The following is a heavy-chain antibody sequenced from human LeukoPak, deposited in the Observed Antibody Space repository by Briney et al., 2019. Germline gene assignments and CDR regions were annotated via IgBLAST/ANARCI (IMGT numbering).Heavy chain of an antibody. CDR2: IYHSGST. Sequence: SETLSLTCAVSGGSISSSNWWSWVRQPPGKGLEWIGEIYHSGSTNYNPFLKSRVTISVDKSKNQFSLKLSSVTAADTAVYYCARDGLPGTETYYYYMDVWGKGTTVTVSS. CDR1: GGSISSSNW. D-gene: IGHD5-12*01. CDR3: ARDGLPGTETYYYYMDV. J-gene: IGHJ6*03. V-gene: IGHV4-4*02.